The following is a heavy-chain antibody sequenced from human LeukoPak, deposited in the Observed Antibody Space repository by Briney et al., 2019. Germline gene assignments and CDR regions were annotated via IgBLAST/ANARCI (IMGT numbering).Heavy chain of an antibody. V-gene: IGHV1-69*06. CDR1: GGTFSSYA. Sequence: SVKVSCKASGGTFSSYAISWVRQAPGQGLEWMGGIIPIFGTANYAQKFQGRVTISADKSTSTAYMELSRLTSEDTAVYYCAREQQGKYYDINNSIEYYFDYWGQGTPVTVSS. D-gene: IGHD3-22*01. CDR3: AREQQGKYYDINNSIEYYFDY. CDR2: IIPIFGTA. J-gene: IGHJ4*02.